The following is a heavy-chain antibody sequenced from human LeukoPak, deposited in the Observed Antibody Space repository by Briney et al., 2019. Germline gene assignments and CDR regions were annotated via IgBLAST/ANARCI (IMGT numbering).Heavy chain of an antibody. D-gene: IGHD6-13*01. CDR2: ISYDGSNK. CDR3: ARMYTSSHFDF. CDR1: GFTFSSDA. Sequence: PGRSLRLSCAASGFTFSSDAMHWVRQAPGKGLEWVAVISYDGSNKYYADSVKGRFTISRDNSKNTLYLQMNSLRTEDTAVYYCARMYTSSHFDFWGQGTLVTVSS. V-gene: IGHV3-30-3*01. J-gene: IGHJ4*02.